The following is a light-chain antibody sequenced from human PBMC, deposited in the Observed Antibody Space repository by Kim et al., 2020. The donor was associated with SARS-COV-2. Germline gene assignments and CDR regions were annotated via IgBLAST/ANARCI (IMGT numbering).Light chain of an antibody. V-gene: IGKV3-15*01. J-gene: IGKJ4*01. CDR1: QSVSSN. Sequence: VAPGERATPSCRASQSVSSNLAWYQQKPGQAPRLLIYGASTRASGIPAGFSGSGSGTEFTLTISGLQSEDFAVYYCQQYNNWPLTFGGGTKVDIK. CDR2: GAS. CDR3: QQYNNWPLT.